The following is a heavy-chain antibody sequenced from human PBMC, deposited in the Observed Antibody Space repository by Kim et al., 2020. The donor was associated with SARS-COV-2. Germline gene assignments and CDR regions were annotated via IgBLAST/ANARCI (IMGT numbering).Heavy chain of an antibody. V-gene: IGHV3-74*01. CDR1: GFSFSTYW. CDR3: ASSSGYLGY. Sequence: GGSLRLSCAASGFSFSTYWMHWVRQAPGKGLVWVSRINSDGSTTSYADSVKGRFTISRDNAKNTVYLQMNSLRAEDTAVYYCASSSGYLGYWGQGTLVTVSS. CDR2: INSDGSTT. J-gene: IGHJ4*02. D-gene: IGHD3-22*01.